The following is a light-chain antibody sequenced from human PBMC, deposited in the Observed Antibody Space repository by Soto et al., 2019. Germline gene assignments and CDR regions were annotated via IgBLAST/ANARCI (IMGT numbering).Light chain of an antibody. Sequence: DIQMTQSPSSLSASVGDRVTITCQASQDIKNYLNWYQQKPGKAPKLLIYEASNLERGVPLRFSGSGSGTDFTFTISSLQPEDVGTYYCQQYDNRLTFGGGTKVEIK. CDR3: QQYDNRLT. CDR1: QDIKNY. V-gene: IGKV1-33*01. J-gene: IGKJ4*01. CDR2: EAS.